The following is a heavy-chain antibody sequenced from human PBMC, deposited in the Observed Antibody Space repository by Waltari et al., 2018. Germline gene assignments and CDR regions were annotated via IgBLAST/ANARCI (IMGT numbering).Heavy chain of an antibody. V-gene: IGHV4-34*01. D-gene: IGHD2-2*01. CDR1: CGSFSGYY. CDR3: ARVRWAGIVVVPAAKKMFGWFDP. J-gene: IGHJ5*02. CDR2: INHSGST. Sequence: QVQLQQWGAGLLKPSETLSLTCAVYCGSFSGYYWSWIRQPPGKGPEWIGEINHSGSTNYNPSLKSRVTISVDTSKNQFSLKLSSVTAADTAVYYCARVRWAGIVVVPAAKKMFGWFDPWGQGTLVTVSS.